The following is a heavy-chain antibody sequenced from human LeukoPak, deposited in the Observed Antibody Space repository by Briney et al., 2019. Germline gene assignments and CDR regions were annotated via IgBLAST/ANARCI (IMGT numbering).Heavy chain of an antibody. V-gene: IGHV3-23*01. Sequence: GGSLRLSCAASGFTFSSYAMSWVRQAPGKGLERVSAISGSGGSTYYADSVKGRFTISRDNSKNTLYLQMNSLRAEDTAVYYCARAVQIYKKDYWGQGTLVTVSS. J-gene: IGHJ4*02. CDR2: ISGSGGST. CDR1: GFTFSSYA. D-gene: IGHD1-1*01. CDR3: ARAVQIYKKDY.